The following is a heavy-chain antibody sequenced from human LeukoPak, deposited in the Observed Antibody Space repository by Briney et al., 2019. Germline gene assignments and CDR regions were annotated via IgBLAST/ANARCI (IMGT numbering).Heavy chain of an antibody. D-gene: IGHD5-18*01. Sequence: ASVKVSCKASGGTFSSYTISWVRQAPGQGLEWMGGIIPIFGTTSYAQKFQGRVTIIADDSTRTAYMELSSLRSEDTAVYYCAREPARGFSDAYDMDVWGQGTTVTVSS. J-gene: IGHJ6*02. CDR3: AREPARGFSDAYDMDV. CDR1: GGTFSSYT. V-gene: IGHV1-69*13. CDR2: IIPIFGTT.